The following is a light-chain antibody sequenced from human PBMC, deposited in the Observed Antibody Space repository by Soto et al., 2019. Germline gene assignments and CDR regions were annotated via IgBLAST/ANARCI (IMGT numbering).Light chain of an antibody. Sequence: QSVLTQPASVSGSPGQSITISCTGTSSDVGGYKYVSWYQQHPGKALKLMIYDVSNRPSGVSDRFSGSKSGNTASLTISGLQAEDEADYYCSSYTSSSTVVFGGGTKLTVL. CDR1: SSDVGGYKY. V-gene: IGLV2-14*01. J-gene: IGLJ2*01. CDR2: DVS. CDR3: SSYTSSSTVV.